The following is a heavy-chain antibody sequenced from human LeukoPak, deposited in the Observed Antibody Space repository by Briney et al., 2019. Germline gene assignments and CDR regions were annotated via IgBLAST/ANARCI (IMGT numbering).Heavy chain of an antibody. CDR3: ARVRPYYDILTGYSEGAFDI. V-gene: IGHV4-59*01. CDR1: GGSISSYY. CDR2: IYYSGST. Sequence: PSETLSLTCTVSGGSISSYYWSWIRQPPGKGLEWVGYIYYSGSTNYNPSLKSRVTISVDTSKNQFSLKLSSVTAADTAVYYCARVRPYYDILTGYSEGAFDIWGQGTMVTVSS. D-gene: IGHD3-9*01. J-gene: IGHJ3*02.